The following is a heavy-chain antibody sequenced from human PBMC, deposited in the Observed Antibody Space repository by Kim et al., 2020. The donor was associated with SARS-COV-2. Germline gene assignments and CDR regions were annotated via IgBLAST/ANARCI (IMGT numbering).Heavy chain of an antibody. V-gene: IGHV3-21*06. Sequence: SGKGRVTISRDNARYSLYLQMHSLRAEDTAVYYCARSKLGFSFGKFDYWGQGSLVTVSS. D-gene: IGHD5-18*01. CDR3: ARSKLGFSFGKFDY. J-gene: IGHJ4*02.